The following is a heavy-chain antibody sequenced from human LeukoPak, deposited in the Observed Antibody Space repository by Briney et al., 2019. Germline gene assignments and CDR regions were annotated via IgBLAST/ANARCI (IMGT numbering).Heavy chain of an antibody. CDR3: TRILANTYGGGDC. Sequence: PRGSHRLSCAASGFTFSRFWMYWVRQVPGKGQVWVSRINPDGRSTNHENSVRGRFTMSRDNAKNTLYLQMNSLRSDDTATYYCTRILANTYGGGDCWGQGTLVTVS. D-gene: IGHD4-23*01. J-gene: IGHJ4*02. CDR2: INPDGRST. CDR1: GFTFSRFW. V-gene: IGHV3-74*01.